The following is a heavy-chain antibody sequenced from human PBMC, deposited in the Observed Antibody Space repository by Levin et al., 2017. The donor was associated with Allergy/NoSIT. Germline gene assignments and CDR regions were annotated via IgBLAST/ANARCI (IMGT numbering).Heavy chain of an antibody. CDR3: ARVGYCTNGVCTYYFLY. CDR2: INWNGGST. D-gene: IGHD2-8*01. Sequence: GGSLRLSCAASGFTFDEYGMSWVRQAPGKGLEWVSGINWNGGSTGYADSVKGRFTISRDNAKNSLYLQMNSLRAEDTAFYYCARVGYCTNGVCTYYFLYWGQGSLVAVSS. J-gene: IGHJ4*02. V-gene: IGHV3-20*04. CDR1: GFTFDEYG.